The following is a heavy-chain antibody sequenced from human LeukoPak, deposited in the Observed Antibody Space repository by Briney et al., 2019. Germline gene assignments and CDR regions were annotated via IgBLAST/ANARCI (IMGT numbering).Heavy chain of an antibody. V-gene: IGHV4-39*01. J-gene: IGHJ4*02. CDR2: IYYSGST. CDR1: GGSISSSSYY. Sequence: SETLSLTCTVSGGSISSSSYYWGWIRQPPGKGLEWIGSIYYSGSTYYNPSLKSRVTITVDTSKNQFSLKLSSVTAADTAVYYCAKSTPVEVDYWGQGALVTVSS. CDR3: AKSTPVEVDY.